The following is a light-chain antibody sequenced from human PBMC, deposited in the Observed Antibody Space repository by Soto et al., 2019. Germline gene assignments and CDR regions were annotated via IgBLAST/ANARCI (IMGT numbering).Light chain of an antibody. J-gene: IGLJ1*01. V-gene: IGLV1-44*01. Sequence: QSVLTQPPSASGTPGQRVTISCSGSSSNIGSNTVNWYQQLPGTAPKLLTYSNNQRPSGVPERFSASKSGTSASLAISGLQSEDEADYYCGAWDDSLNGYVFGTETKVTVL. CDR2: SNN. CDR1: SSNIGSNT. CDR3: GAWDDSLNGYV.